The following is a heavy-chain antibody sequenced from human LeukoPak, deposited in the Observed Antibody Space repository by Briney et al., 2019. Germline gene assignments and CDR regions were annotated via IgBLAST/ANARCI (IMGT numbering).Heavy chain of an antibody. CDR1: GYTFTGYY. Sequence: ASVKVSCKASGYTFTGYYMHRVRQAPGQGLEWMGWINPNSGGTNYAQKFQGRVTMTRDTSISTAYMELSRLRSDDTAVYYCARNKAAADYYYYYYMDVWGKGTTVTVSS. CDR3: ARNKAAADYYYYYYMDV. J-gene: IGHJ6*03. D-gene: IGHD6-13*01. V-gene: IGHV1-2*02. CDR2: INPNSGGT.